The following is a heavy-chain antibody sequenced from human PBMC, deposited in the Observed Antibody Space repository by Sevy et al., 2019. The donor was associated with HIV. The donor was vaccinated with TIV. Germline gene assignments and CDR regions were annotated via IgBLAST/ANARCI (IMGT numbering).Heavy chain of an antibody. J-gene: IGHJ4*02. Sequence: SETLSLTCTVSGGSITSLYWNWIRQPPGKGLEWIANIYYNXHINYNPSLKSRVTLSLDTSKNQFSLRRSSVTAADTAMYYCAGENAWGRGYSWGQGTLVTVSS. CDR3: AGENAWGRGYS. CDR2: IYYNXHI. V-gene: IGHV4-59*08. CDR1: GGSITSLY. D-gene: IGHD1-26*01.